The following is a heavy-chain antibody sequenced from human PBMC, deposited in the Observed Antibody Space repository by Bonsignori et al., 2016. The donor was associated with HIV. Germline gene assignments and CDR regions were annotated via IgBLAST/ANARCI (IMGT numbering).Heavy chain of an antibody. CDR1: GFRFDDYA. Sequence: SLKISCAGSGFRFDDYAMHWVRQVPGKGLEWVSGISWNSAAIGYADSVKGRFTISRDNAKNSLYLQMNSLKSEDTALYYCVKDSESAGFVFDVAFESWGQGTMVTVSS. D-gene: IGHD3-3*02. J-gene: IGHJ3*01. V-gene: IGHV3-9*01. CDR2: ISWNSAAI. CDR3: VKDSESAGFVFDVAFES.